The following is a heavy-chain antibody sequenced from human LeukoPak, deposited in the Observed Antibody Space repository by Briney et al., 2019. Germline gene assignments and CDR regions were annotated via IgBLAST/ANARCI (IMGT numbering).Heavy chain of an antibody. CDR3: ARVIVVVPAAIRWFDP. CDR1: GGSISSYY. CDR2: IYYSGST. D-gene: IGHD2-2*01. Sequence: SETLSLTCTVSGGSISSYYWSWIRQPPGKGLEWIGYIYYSGSTNYNPSLKSRVTISVDTSKNQSSLKLSSVTAADTAVYYCARVIVVVPAAIRWFDPWGQGTLVTVSS. J-gene: IGHJ5*02. V-gene: IGHV4-59*01.